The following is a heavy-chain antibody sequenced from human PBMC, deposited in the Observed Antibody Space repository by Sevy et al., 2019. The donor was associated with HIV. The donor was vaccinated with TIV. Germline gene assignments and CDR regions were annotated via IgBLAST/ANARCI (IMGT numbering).Heavy chain of an antibody. CDR2: ITRIFKTP. V-gene: IGHV1-69*13. D-gene: IGHD2-2*01. J-gene: IGHJ6*02. Sequence: ASVKVSCKASGGTFSSYSVSWVRQAPGQGLEWMGGITRIFKTPNYAQNFQGRLTISADESTSVAYMELSSLRSEDTGVYSCAPGGEYQLLANYYYAMDVWGQGTTVTVSS. CDR3: APGGEYQLLANYYYAMDV. CDR1: GGTFSSYS.